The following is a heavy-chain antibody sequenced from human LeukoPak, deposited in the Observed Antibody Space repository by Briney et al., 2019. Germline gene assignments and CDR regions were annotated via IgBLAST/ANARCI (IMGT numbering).Heavy chain of an antibody. J-gene: IGHJ5*02. CDR3: VREDTRDWFDP. Sequence: ASVKVSCKASGYTFTSYAMNWVRQAPGQGLEWMGRINPNSGGTKYAQKFQGRVTMTRDTSISTAFMELSRLRSDDTAVYYCVREDTRDWFDPWGQGTLVTVSS. CDR2: INPNSGGT. CDR1: GYTFTSYA. V-gene: IGHV1-2*06.